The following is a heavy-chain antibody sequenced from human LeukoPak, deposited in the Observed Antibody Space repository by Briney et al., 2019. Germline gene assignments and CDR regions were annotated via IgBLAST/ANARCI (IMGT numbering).Heavy chain of an antibody. V-gene: IGHV4-59*01. CDR1: DDSITMYY. CDR3: ARVGVDDSGNILKYFFDY. Sequence: SETLSLTCTVSDDSITMYYWTWIRQPPGKGLEWIGYVDHTGSTKFNPSLNGRVSISRDTSNNFFSLRLRSVTAADTALYYCARVGVDDSGNILKYFFDYWGQGTLVTVSS. CDR2: VDHTGST. D-gene: IGHD4-23*01. J-gene: IGHJ4*02.